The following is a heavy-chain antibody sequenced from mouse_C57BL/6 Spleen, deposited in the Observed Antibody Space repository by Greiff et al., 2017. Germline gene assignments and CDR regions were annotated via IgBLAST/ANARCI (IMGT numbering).Heavy chain of an antibody. V-gene: IGHV1-20*01. CDR3: ARSNSVAAWFAY. J-gene: IGHJ3*01. CDR1: GYSFTGYF. D-gene: IGHD4-1*01. CDR2: INPYNGDT. Sequence: EVQLQQSGPELVKPGDSVKISCKASGYSFTGYFMNWVMQSHGKSLEWIGRINPYNGDTFYNQKFKGKATLTVDKSSSTAHMELRSLTSEDSAVYYCARSNSVAAWFAYWGQGTLVTVSA.